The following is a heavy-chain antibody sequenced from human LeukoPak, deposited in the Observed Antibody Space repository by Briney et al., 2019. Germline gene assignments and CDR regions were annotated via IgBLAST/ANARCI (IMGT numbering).Heavy chain of an antibody. CDR1: GGSISSYY. CDR2: IYYSGST. D-gene: IGHD3-3*01. CDR3: ARGDYDFWSGYLNWFDP. V-gene: IGHV4-59*01. J-gene: IGHJ5*02. Sequence: SETLSLTCTVSGGSISSYYWSWIRHPPGKGLEWIGYIYYSGSTNYNPSLKSRVTISVDTSKNQFSLKLSSVTAADTAVYYCARGDYDFWSGYLNWFDPWGQGTLVTVSS.